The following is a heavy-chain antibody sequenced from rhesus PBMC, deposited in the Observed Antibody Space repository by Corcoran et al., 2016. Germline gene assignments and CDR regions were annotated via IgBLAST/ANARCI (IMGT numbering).Heavy chain of an antibody. V-gene: IGHV3S18*01. Sequence: EVQLVESGGGLAKSGGSLRLSCAASGFSFSDYYMYWVRQAPGKGLEWVSGIIYNGGSTYYADSVKGRFTISRENSKNTLYLQMDSLRAEDTAVYYCARDSITGTTRYGLDSWGQGVVVTVSS. CDR1: GFSFSDYY. D-gene: IGHD1-26*01. J-gene: IGHJ6*01. CDR2: IIYNGGST. CDR3: ARDSITGTTRYGLDS.